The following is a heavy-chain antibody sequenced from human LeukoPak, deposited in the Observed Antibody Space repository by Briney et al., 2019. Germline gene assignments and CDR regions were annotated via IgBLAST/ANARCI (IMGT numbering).Heavy chain of an antibody. Sequence: GESLKISCKGSGYSFTSYWIGWVRQMPGKGLEWMGIIYPGDSDTRCSPSFQGQVIISADKSISTAYLQWSSLKASDTAMYYCVRHTTMMGTKWFDPWGQGTLVTVSS. CDR3: VRHTTMMGTKWFDP. V-gene: IGHV5-51*01. CDR1: GYSFTSYW. J-gene: IGHJ5*02. D-gene: IGHD3-22*01. CDR2: IYPGDSDT.